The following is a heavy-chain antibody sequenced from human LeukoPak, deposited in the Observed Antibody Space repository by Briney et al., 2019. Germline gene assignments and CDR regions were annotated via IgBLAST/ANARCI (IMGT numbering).Heavy chain of an antibody. CDR1: GFTFSNYS. V-gene: IGHV3-30*18. Sequence: GRSLRLSCAASGFTFSNYSMHWVRQAPGKGLEWVVVISYDGSNKYYGDSVKGRFTISRDNSKNTLYLQMNSLRGEDTAVYYCAKDGGPRGYSYGYPSYYGMDVWGQGTTVTVSS. CDR3: AKDGGPRGYSYGYPSYYGMDV. D-gene: IGHD5-18*01. J-gene: IGHJ6*02. CDR2: ISYDGSNK.